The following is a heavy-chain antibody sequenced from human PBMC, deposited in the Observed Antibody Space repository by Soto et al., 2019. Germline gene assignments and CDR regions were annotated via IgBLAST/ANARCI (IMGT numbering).Heavy chain of an antibody. CDR3: ASPSHYYDSSGDYYYYYGMDV. V-gene: IGHV1-69*13. J-gene: IGHJ6*02. CDR1: GGTFSSYA. Sequence: ASVKVSCKASGGTFSSYAISWVRQAPGQGLEWMGGIIPIFGTANYAQKFQGRVTITADESTSTAYMELSSLRSEDTAVYYCASPSHYYDSSGDYYYYYGMDVWGQGTTVTVSS. D-gene: IGHD3-22*01. CDR2: IIPIFGTA.